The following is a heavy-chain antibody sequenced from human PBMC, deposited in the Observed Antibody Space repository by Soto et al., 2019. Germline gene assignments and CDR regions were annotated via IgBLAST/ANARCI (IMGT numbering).Heavy chain of an antibody. CDR1: GFTFSSYA. D-gene: IGHD3-3*01. CDR3: ARANPWGFLEWLLRE. CDR2: ISYDGSNK. V-gene: IGHV3-30*04. J-gene: IGHJ4*02. Sequence: GGSLRLSCAASGFTFSSYAMHWVRQAPGKGLEWVAVISYDGSNKYYADSVKGRFTISRDNSKNTLYLQMNSLRAEDTAVYYCARANPWGFLEWLLREWGQGTLVTVSS.